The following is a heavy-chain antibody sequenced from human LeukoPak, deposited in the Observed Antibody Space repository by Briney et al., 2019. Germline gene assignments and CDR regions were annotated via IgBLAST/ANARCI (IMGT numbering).Heavy chain of an antibody. V-gene: IGHV1-2*02. J-gene: IGHJ3*02. CDR2: INPNSGGT. CDR1: GYTFTGYY. CDR3: AVKDCTNGVCGGDAFDI. D-gene: IGHD2-8*01. Sequence: GASVKVSCKASGYTFTGYYMHWMRQAPGQGLEWMGWINPNSGGTNYAQKFQGRVTMTRDTSISTAYMELSRLRSDDTAVYYCAVKDCTNGVCGGDAFDIWGQGTMVTVSS.